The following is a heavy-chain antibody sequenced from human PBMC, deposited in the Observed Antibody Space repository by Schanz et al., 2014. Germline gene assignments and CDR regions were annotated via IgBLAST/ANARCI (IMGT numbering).Heavy chain of an antibody. CDR2: ISAYNGNT. CDR3: ARDRTMIVVVGSYAFDI. CDR1: GYTFTSYG. J-gene: IGHJ3*02. V-gene: IGHV1-18*01. D-gene: IGHD3-22*01. Sequence: QVQLVQSGAEVKKPGASVKVSCKASGYTFTSYGINWVRQAPGQGLEWMGWISAYNGNTNYALKLQGRVTMTTDTSTGTAYMELSSLRSEDTAMYYCARDRTMIVVVGSYAFDIWGQGTMVTVSS.